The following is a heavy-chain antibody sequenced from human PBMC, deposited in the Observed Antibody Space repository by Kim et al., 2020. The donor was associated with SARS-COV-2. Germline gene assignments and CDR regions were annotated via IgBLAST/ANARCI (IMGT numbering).Heavy chain of an antibody. D-gene: IGHD3-10*01. CDR3: ARSATRAYYGSGSYYGY. V-gene: IGHV4-31*03. CDR2: IYYSGST. Sequence: SETLSLTCTVSGGSISSGGYYWSWIRQHPGKGLEWIGYIYYSGSTYYNPSLKSRVTISVDTSKNQFSLKLSSVTAADTAVYYCARSATRAYYGSGSYYGYWGQGTLVTVSS. CDR1: GGSISSGGYY. J-gene: IGHJ4*02.